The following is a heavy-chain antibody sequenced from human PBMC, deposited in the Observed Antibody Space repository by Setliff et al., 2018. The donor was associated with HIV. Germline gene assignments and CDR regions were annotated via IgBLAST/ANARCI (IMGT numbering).Heavy chain of an antibody. CDR1: GDTFSSFS. J-gene: IGHJ6*02. CDR3: ARDPLRISDRFNFYFGMDV. CDR2: IIPILGMT. V-gene: IGHV1-69*10. D-gene: IGHD3-3*01. Sequence: WASVKVSCKASGDTFSSFSINWVRQAPGQGLEWMGEIIPILGMTNYAQIFQGRVMITADESTNTAYMELSNLRSEDTAVYYCARDPLRISDRFNFYFGMDVWGQGTTVTVSS.